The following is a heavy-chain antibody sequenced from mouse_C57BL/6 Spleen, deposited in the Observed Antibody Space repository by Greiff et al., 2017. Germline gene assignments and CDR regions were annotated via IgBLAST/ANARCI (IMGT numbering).Heavy chain of an antibody. J-gene: IGHJ1*03. CDR3: ARHNYYGSSPYWYFDV. D-gene: IGHD1-1*01. Sequence: EVQVVESGGDLVKPGGSLKLSCAASGFTFSSYGMSWVRQTPDKRLEWVATISSGGSYTYYPDSVKGRFTISRDNAKKTLYLQMSSLKSEDTAMYYCARHNYYGSSPYWYFDVWGTGTTVTVSS. CDR1: GFTFSSYG. CDR2: ISSGGSYT. V-gene: IGHV5-6*01.